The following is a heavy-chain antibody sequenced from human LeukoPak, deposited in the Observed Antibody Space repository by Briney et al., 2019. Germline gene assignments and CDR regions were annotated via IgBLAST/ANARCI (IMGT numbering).Heavy chain of an antibody. CDR3: AKVPQWSSFRFFDY. V-gene: IGHV3-23*01. CDR2: ISGSGGST. Sequence: GGSLRLSCAAFGFTFSSYAMSWVRQAPGKGLEWVSAISGSGGSTYYADSVKGRFTISRDNSKNTLYLQMNSLRAEDTAVYYCAKVPQWSSFRFFDYWGQGTLVTVSS. J-gene: IGHJ4*02. CDR1: GFTFSSYA. D-gene: IGHD6-13*01.